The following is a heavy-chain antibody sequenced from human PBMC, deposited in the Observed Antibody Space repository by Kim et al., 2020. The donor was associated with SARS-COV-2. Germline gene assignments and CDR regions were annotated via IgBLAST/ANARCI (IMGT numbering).Heavy chain of an antibody. D-gene: IGHD6-19*01. J-gene: IGHJ4*02. CDR2: IYSGGSST. CDR1: GFTFSSYA. Sequence: GGSLRLSCAASGFTFSSYAMSWVRQAPGKGLERVSVIYSGGSSTEYADSVKGRFTISRDNTKNMVYLQMNSLRAEDTAKYDCVRDQWGYKAVAGIWGQGT. V-gene: IGHV3-23*03. CDR3: VRDQWGYKAVAGI.